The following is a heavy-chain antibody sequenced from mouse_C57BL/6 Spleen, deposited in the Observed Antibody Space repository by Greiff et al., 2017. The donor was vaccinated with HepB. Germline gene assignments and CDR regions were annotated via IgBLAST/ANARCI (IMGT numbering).Heavy chain of an antibody. CDR3: ARSIPPITTVVATPFDY. V-gene: IGHV1-54*01. Sequence: VQLQQSGAELVRPGTSVKVSCKASGYAFTNYLIEWVKQRPGQGLEWIGVINPGSGGTKYNEKFKGKATLTADKSSSTAYMQLSSLPSEDSAVYFCARSIPPITTVVATPFDYWGQGTTLTVSS. D-gene: IGHD1-1*01. CDR1: GYAFTNYL. J-gene: IGHJ2*01. CDR2: INPGSGGT.